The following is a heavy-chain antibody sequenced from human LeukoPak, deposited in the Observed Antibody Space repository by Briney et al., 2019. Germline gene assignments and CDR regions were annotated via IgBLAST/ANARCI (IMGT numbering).Heavy chain of an antibody. CDR1: GGSFSGYY. D-gene: IGHD6-13*01. CDR3: VRDIAAAGGFDY. Sequence: SETLSLTCGVYGGSFSGYYWSWLRQPPGKGLEWIGEINNSGSTHYNPSLKSRVTISVDTSKNQFSLKLRSVTAADTAVYYCVRDIAAAGGFDYWGQGTLVTVSS. V-gene: IGHV4-34*01. CDR2: INNSGST. J-gene: IGHJ4*02.